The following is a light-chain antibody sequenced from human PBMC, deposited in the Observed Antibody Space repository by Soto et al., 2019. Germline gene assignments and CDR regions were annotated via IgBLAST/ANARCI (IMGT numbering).Light chain of an antibody. Sequence: SVLTQPASVPGSPGQSITISCTGTSSDVGGYNYVSWYQHHPGKAPKLIIYDVTNRPSGVSNPFSGSKSGNTASLTISGLQPEDEADYYCSSYTTSNTRQIVFGTGTKVTVL. V-gene: IGLV2-14*03. CDR2: DVT. J-gene: IGLJ1*01. CDR1: SSDVGGYNY. CDR3: SSYTTSNTRQIV.